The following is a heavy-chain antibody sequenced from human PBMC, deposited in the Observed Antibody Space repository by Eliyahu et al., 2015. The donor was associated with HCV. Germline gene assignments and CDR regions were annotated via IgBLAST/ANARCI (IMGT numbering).Heavy chain of an antibody. V-gene: IGHV3-53*01. CDR2: IYSGGST. CDR3: ARAGDSGNNRGIFSY. J-gene: IGHJ4*02. D-gene: IGHD1-26*01. CDR1: GFTVSSNY. Sequence: EXQLXESGGGLIQXGGSLRLSCAASGFTVSSNYMSWVRQAPGKGLEWVSVIYSGGSTYYADSVKGRFTISRDNSKNTLYLQMNSLRAEDTAVYYCARAGDSGNNRGIFSYWGQGTLVTVSS.